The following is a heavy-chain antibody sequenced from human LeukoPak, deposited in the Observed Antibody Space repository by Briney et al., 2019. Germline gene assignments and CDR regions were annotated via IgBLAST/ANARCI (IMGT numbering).Heavy chain of an antibody. V-gene: IGHV3-30-3*01. CDR2: ISYDGSNK. Sequence: GGSLRLSCAASGFTFSSYAMHWVRQAPGKGLEWVAVISYDGSNKYYADSVKGRFTISRDNSKNTLYLQMNSLRSDDTAVYYCARDHHITIFGVVIFDYYYYGMDVWGQGTTVTVSS. J-gene: IGHJ6*02. D-gene: IGHD3-3*01. CDR1: GFTFSSYA. CDR3: ARDHHITIFGVVIFDYYYYGMDV.